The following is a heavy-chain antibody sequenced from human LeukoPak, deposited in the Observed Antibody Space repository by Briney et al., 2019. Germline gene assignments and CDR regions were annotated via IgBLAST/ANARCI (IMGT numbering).Heavy chain of an antibody. CDR3: ARDLALYYDSSGDFDY. V-gene: IGHV3-33*01. CDR2: IWHDGNNK. D-gene: IGHD3-22*01. CDR1: GFAFSTQG. J-gene: IGHJ4*02. Sequence: GGSLRLSCATSGFAFSTQGMHWVRQAPGKGLEWVAAIWHDGNNKYYVDSVKGRFTISRDNSKNTVYLQMNSLRAEDTAVYYCARDLALYYDSSGDFDYWGQGTLVTVSS.